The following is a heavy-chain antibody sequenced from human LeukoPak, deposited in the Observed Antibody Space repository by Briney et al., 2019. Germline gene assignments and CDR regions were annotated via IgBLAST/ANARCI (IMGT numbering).Heavy chain of an antibody. Sequence: GGSLRLSCAASGFTFSSYAMHWVRQAPGKGLEWVAVISYDGSNKYYADSVKGRFTISRDSSKNTLYLQMNSLKTEDTAVYYCRGFGELSPGYWGQGTLVTVSS. CDR2: ISYDGSNK. J-gene: IGHJ4*02. CDR3: RGFGELSPGY. V-gene: IGHV3-30-3*01. D-gene: IGHD3-10*01. CDR1: GFTFSSYA.